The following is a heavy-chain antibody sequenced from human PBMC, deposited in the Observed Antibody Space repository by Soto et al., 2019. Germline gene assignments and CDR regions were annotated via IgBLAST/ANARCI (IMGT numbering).Heavy chain of an antibody. Sequence: VGSLRLSCAASGFKFSSYAMNWVRQAPGKGLEWVSSIIGSGGSTYYTDSVKGRFVISRDNSKNTLYLQVNSLRAEDTAVYYCARESQTAPFYYWGQGTLVTVSS. CDR1: GFKFSSYA. CDR2: IIGSGGST. CDR3: ARESQTAPFYY. D-gene: IGHD2-21*02. V-gene: IGHV3-23*01. J-gene: IGHJ4*02.